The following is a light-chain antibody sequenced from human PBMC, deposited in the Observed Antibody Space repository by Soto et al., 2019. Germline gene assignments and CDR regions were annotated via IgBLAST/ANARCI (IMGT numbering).Light chain of an antibody. CDR3: QQYGSSPRT. J-gene: IGKJ1*01. Sequence: EIVLTQSPGTLSLSPGEGATLSCRASQSVSSSYFAWYQQKPGQAPRLLIYGASSRATGIPDRFSGSGSGTDFTLTIGRLEPEDFAVYYCQQYGSSPRTFGQGTKVEIK. V-gene: IGKV3-20*01. CDR2: GAS. CDR1: QSVSSSY.